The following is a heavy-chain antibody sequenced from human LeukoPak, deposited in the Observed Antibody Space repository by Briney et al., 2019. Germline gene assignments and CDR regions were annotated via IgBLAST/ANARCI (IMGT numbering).Heavy chain of an antibody. D-gene: IGHD3-10*01. CDR1: GGSFSGYY. CDR3: ARFTYYYNLGSYYAFDI. CDR2: INHSGST. J-gene: IGHJ3*02. V-gene: IGHV4-34*01. Sequence: SETLSLTCAVYGGSFSGYYWSWIRQPPGKGLEWIGEINHSGSTNYNPSLKSRVTISVDTSKNQFSLKLSSVTAADTAVYYCARFTYYYNLGSYYAFDIWGQGTMVTVSS.